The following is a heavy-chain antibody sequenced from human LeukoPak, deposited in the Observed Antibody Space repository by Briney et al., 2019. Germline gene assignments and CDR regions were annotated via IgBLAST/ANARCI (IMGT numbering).Heavy chain of an antibody. CDR2: IYYSGST. CDR1: GGSISSGDYY. CDR3: ARGPTLYYDYVWGSYRSASPFDY. J-gene: IGHJ4*02. V-gene: IGHV4-30-4*01. D-gene: IGHD3-16*02. Sequence: SQTLSLTCTVSGGSISSGDYYWSWIRQPPGKGLEWIGYIYYSGSTYYNPSLKSRVTISVDTSKNQFSLKLSSVTAADTAVYYCARGPTLYYDYVWGSYRSASPFDYWGQGTLVTVSS.